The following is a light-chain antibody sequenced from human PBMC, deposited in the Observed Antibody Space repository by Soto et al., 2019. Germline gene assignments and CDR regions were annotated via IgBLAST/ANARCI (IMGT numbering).Light chain of an antibody. J-gene: IGKJ1*01. Sequence: DVQMTQSPSSLSASVGDSVTITCRSSQTVKTYLNWYQHKPGKAPQLLIYASSRLQTGVASRFSGSGSRTYFSLTISTLPHEDFATYYCQQTSTTPGTFGQGTKVEIK. CDR1: QTVKTY. CDR3: QQTSTTPGT. V-gene: IGKV1-39*01. CDR2: ASS.